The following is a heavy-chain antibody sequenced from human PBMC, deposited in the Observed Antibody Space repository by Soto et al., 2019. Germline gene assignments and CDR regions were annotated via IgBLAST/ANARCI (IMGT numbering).Heavy chain of an antibody. CDR3: ARTYDGSGPNSGGYGLDI. Sequence: PSETLSLTCTVSGGSISSGDYYWSWIRQPPGKGLEWIGYIYYSGSTYYNPSLKSRVTISVDTSKNQFSLKLSSVTAADTAVYYCARTYDGSGPNSGGYGLDIWGQGTLVTVSS. V-gene: IGHV4-30-4*02. D-gene: IGHD3-22*01. J-gene: IGHJ3*02. CDR2: IYYSGST. CDR1: GGSISSGDYY.